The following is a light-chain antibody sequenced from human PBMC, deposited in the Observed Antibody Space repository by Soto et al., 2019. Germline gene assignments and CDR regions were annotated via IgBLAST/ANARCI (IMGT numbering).Light chain of an antibody. CDR1: QSVSTS. Sequence: IVLTQSPATLSLSPGERAALSCRASQSVSTSLAWYQHKPGQAPRLIIYDASKRAPGIPARFSGSVSGTDFTLTISSPEPEDFAVYYCQVRDVWPTFGQGTKGDIK. V-gene: IGKV3-11*01. J-gene: IGKJ1*01. CDR3: QVRDVWPT. CDR2: DAS.